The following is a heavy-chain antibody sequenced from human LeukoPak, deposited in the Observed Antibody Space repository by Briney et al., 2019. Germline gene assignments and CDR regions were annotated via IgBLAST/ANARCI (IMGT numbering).Heavy chain of an antibody. CDR2: IIPIFGTA. Sequence: GASVKVSCKASGGTFGSYAISWVRQAPGQGLEWMGGIIPIFGTANYAQKFQGRVTITADESTGTAYMELSSLRSEDTAVYYCAWGGYCSGGSCYSGSNRWFDPWGQGTLVTVSS. V-gene: IGHV1-69*13. CDR1: GGTFGSYA. J-gene: IGHJ5*02. D-gene: IGHD2-15*01. CDR3: AWGGYCSGGSCYSGSNRWFDP.